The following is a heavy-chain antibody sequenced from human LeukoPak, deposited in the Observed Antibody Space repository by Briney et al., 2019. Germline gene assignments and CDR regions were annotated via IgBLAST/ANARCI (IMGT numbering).Heavy chain of an antibody. Sequence: ASVKVSCKTSGGTFSLYAVSWVRQAPGQGLEWMGGTIPIFGTTNYAQNFQGRVTITTDESTSTAYMELSSLRPEDTAVYYCARGNYYYYYMDVWGKGTTVTVS. CDR1: GGTFSLYA. J-gene: IGHJ6*03. CDR3: ARGNYYYYYMDV. V-gene: IGHV1-69*05. CDR2: TIPIFGTT.